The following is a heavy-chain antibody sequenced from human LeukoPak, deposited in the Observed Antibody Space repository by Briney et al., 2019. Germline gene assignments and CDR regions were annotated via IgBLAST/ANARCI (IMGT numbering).Heavy chain of an antibody. Sequence: SGTLALTCNVSGGFLGSYYWRLIRQPPGKGLEWGGYISYAGGTNYNPSLKSRVTISLDTSNNQFSLKLSSVTAADTAVYYCARVGDTSSYFYYFDYWGQGTLVTVSS. D-gene: IGHD3-22*01. CDR1: GGFLGSYY. V-gene: IGHV4-59*01. J-gene: IGHJ4*02. CDR2: ISYAGGT. CDR3: ARVGDTSSYFYYFDY.